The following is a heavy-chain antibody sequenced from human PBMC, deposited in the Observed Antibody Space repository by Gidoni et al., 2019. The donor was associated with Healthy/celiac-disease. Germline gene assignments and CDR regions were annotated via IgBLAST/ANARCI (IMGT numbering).Heavy chain of an antibody. CDR2: ISSSSSTI. CDR3: ASGPKWLVEDFVNY. D-gene: IGHD6-19*01. V-gene: IGHV3-48*02. CDR1: GFTFGIYS. Sequence: EVQLVASGGGLVQPGGSLRLSCAASGFTFGIYSMNWVRQAPGKGLEWVSYISSSSSTIYYADSVKGRFTISRDNAKNSLYLQMNSLRDEDTAVYYCASGPKWLVEDFVNYWGQGTLVTVSA. J-gene: IGHJ4*02.